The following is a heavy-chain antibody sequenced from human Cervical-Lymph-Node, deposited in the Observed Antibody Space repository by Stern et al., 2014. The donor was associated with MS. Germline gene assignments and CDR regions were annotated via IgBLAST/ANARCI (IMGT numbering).Heavy chain of an antibody. CDR1: VFMFSTYS. CDR2: ISSSSSYI. CDR3: ARVIPTYYYDSSGYPDAFDI. D-gene: IGHD3-22*01. J-gene: IGHJ3*02. Sequence: VQLVQSGGGLVKPGGSLRLSCAASVFMFSTYSMNWVRQAPGKGLEWVSSISSSSSYIYYADSVKGRFTISRDNAKSSLYLQMNSLRAEDTAVYYCARVIPTYYYDSSGYPDAFDIWGQGTMVTVSS. V-gene: IGHV3-21*01.